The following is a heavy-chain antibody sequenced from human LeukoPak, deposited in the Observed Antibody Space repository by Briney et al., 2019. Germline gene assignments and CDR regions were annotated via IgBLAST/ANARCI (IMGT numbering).Heavy chain of an antibody. CDR1: GFAFSSYS. J-gene: IGHJ6*02. V-gene: IGHV3-48*04. CDR2: ISSSGSTI. CDR3: ARDNSHFFYGLDV. Sequence: GGSLRLSCSASGFAFSSYSMNWVRQAPGEGLEWVSYISSSGSTIYYADSVKGRFIISRDNSKNSLYLQVNSLRAEDTAVYYCARDNSHFFYGLDVWGQGTTVTVS.